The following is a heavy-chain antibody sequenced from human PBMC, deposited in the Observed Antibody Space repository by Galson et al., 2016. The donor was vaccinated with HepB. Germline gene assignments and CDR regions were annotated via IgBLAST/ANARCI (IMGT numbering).Heavy chain of an antibody. D-gene: IGHD2-8*02. CDR3: ARDLLVAAFYYYGMDV. CDR2: INPSGGRT. J-gene: IGHJ6*02. V-gene: IGHV1-46*01. CDR1: GYSFTKYY. Sequence: SVKVSCKASGYSFTKYYIHWVRQAPGQGLEWIGIINPSGGRTSYAQKFKGRVIMTRDTATSTVYMEMSSLRSEDTAIYYCARDLLVAAFYYYGMDVWGQGTTVSVSS.